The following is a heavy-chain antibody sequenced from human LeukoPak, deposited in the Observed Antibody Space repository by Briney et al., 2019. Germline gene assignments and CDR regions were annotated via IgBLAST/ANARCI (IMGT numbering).Heavy chain of an antibody. J-gene: IGHJ4*02. CDR3: ARDKASSSSFDY. Sequence: KPSETLSLTCTVSGGSISGYYWSWIRQPPGKGLEWIGYIYYSGSTNYNPSLKSRVTISVDTSKNQFSLKLSSVTAADTAVYYCARDKASSSSFDYWGQGTLVTVSS. V-gene: IGHV4-59*01. D-gene: IGHD6-13*01. CDR2: IYYSGST. CDR1: GGSISGYY.